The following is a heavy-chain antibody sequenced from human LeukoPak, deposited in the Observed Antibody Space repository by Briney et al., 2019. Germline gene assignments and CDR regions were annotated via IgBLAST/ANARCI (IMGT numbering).Heavy chain of an antibody. D-gene: IGHD6-19*01. CDR1: DGSISSSNYS. CDR2: IFHTGST. J-gene: IGHJ3*01. CDR3: AGDPIAVAGNVFDF. V-gene: IGHV4-39*01. Sequence: PSETLSLTCTASDGSISSSNYSWGWIRQPPGKGLDWIGSIFHTGSTYYNPSLKSRVTISVDTSKNQFSLKLSSVTAADTAVYYCAGDPIAVAGNVFDFWGRGTVVTVSS.